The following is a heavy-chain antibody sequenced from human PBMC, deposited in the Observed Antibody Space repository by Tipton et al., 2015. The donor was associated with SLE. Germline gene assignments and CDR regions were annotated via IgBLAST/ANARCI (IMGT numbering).Heavy chain of an antibody. D-gene: IGHD3-9*01. V-gene: IGHV4-39*07. J-gene: IGHJ4*02. CDR1: GGSISSSSYY. CDR2: IYYSGST. CDR3: ARRITITHPYDN. Sequence: LRLSCTVSGGSISSSSYYWDWIRQPPGKGLEWIGNIYYSGSTYYSPSLKSRVTISIDTSKNQFSLKLNSVTAADTAVYNCARRITITHPYDNGGQRTRLTVSS.